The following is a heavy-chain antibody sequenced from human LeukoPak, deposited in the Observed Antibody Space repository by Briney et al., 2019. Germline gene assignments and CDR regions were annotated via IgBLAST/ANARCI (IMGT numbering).Heavy chain of an antibody. Sequence: PSETLSLTCSVSGGSISSSSHYWGWIRQPPGKGLEWIGSVYYNGDTYSGPSLKSRFTASADTSNNHFSLRLSSVTAADTAVYYCARHKAGADHVEYWGQGILVTVSS. CDR2: VYYNGDT. D-gene: IGHD6-19*01. CDR1: GGSISSSSHY. CDR3: ARHKAGADHVEY. V-gene: IGHV4-39*01. J-gene: IGHJ4*02.